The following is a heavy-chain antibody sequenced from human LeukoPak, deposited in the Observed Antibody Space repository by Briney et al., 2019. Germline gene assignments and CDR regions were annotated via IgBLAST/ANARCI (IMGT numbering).Heavy chain of an antibody. CDR3: DRGVSSGAIYYHYYYMDV. D-gene: IGHD6-19*01. CDR2: ISYDGSNK. Sequence: PGGSLRLSCAASVVTFSSYAMHWVRQAPGKGLEWVAVISYDGSNKYYADSVKGRFTISRDNSKNTLYLQMNSLRAEDTAVYYCDRGVSSGAIYYHYYYMDVWGKGTTVTVSS. CDR1: VVTFSSYA. V-gene: IGHV3-30*04. J-gene: IGHJ6*03.